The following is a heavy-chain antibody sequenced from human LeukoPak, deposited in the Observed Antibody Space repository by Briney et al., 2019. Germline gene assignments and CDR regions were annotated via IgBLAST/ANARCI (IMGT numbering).Heavy chain of an antibody. CDR3: ARELGYCSSPTCSRPLGY. CDR1: GFTFSDHY. CDR2: TRNKANSYTT. V-gene: IGHV3-72*01. J-gene: IGHJ4*02. Sequence: GGSLRLSCAASGFTFSDHYMDWVRQAPGKGLEWVGRTRNKANSYTTEYAASVKGRFTISRDDSKNSLYLQMNSLKTEDTAVYYCARELGYCSSPTCSRPLGYWGQGTLVTVSS. D-gene: IGHD2-2*01.